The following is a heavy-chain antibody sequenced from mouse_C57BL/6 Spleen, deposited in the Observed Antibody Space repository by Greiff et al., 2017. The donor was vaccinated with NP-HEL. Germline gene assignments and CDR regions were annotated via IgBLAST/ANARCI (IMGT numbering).Heavy chain of an antibody. Sequence: QVQLQQPGAELVKPGASVKMSCKASGYTFTSYWITWVKQRPGQGLEWIGDIYPGSGSTNYNEKFKSKATLTVDPSSSKAYMQLSSLTSEDSAVYYCARRDDYDGFDYWGQGTTLTVSS. D-gene: IGHD2-4*01. V-gene: IGHV1-55*01. CDR3: ARRDDYDGFDY. CDR1: GYTFTSYW. CDR2: IYPGSGST. J-gene: IGHJ2*01.